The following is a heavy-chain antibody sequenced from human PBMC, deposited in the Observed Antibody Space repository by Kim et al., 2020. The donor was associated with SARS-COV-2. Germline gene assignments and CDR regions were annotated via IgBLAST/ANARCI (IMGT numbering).Heavy chain of an antibody. CDR3: ATLEPYSGTDFGVY. CDR1: GADFNKYA. Sequence: SVKVSCKASGADFNKYAVSWVRQAPGQGPEWMGGLIPLLGIPNSAQQFQGRITITADESSNTVYMELGSLRNDDTAVYYCATLEPYSGTDFGVYWGQGTLVTVSS. V-gene: IGHV1-69*10. D-gene: IGHD1-26*01. CDR2: LIPLLGIP. J-gene: IGHJ4*02.